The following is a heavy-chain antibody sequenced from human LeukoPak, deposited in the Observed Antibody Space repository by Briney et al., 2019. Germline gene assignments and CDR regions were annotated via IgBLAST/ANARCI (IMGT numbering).Heavy chain of an antibody. CDR1: GYTFTSYG. V-gene: IGHV1-18*01. D-gene: IGHD3-10*01. CDR2: ISAYNGNT. CDR3: ARAGLPMVRGVYYYYMDV. Sequence: ASVKVSCKASGYTFTSYGISWVRQAPGQGLEWMGWISAYNGNTHYAQKLQGRVTMTTDTSTSTAYMELRSLRSDDTAVYYCARAGLPMVRGVYYYYMDVWGKGTTVTISS. J-gene: IGHJ6*03.